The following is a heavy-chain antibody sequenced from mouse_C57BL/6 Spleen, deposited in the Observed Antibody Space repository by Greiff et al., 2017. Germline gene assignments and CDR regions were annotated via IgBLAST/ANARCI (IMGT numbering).Heavy chain of an antibody. CDR1: GYSITSGYH. V-gene: IGHV3-6*01. D-gene: IGHD2-5*01. CDR3: ASPLLYYSNYDAMDY. CDR2: ISYDGSN. Sequence: EVQLQESGPGLVKPSQSLSLTCSVTGYSITSGYHWNWIRQFPGNKLEWMGYISYDGSNNYNPSLKNRISITRDTSKNQFFLKLNSVTTEDTATYYCASPLLYYSNYDAMDYWGQGTSVTVSS. J-gene: IGHJ4*01.